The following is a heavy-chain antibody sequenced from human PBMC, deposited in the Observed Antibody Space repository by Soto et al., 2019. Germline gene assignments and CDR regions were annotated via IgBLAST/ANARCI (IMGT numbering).Heavy chain of an antibody. CDR2: IKSKTDGGTT. CDR3: TTVNYVWGSYAIA. Sequence: GGSLRLSCAASGFTFSNAWMSWVRQAPGKGLEWVGRIKSKTDGGTTDYAAPVKGRITISRDDSKNTLYLQMNSLKTEDTAVYYCTTVNYVWGSYAIAWGQGTLVTVSS. CDR1: GFTFSNAW. V-gene: IGHV3-15*01. J-gene: IGHJ5*02. D-gene: IGHD3-16*01.